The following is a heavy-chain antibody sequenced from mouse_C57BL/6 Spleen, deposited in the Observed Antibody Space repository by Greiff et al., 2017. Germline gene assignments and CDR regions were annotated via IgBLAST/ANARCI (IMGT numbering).Heavy chain of an antibody. D-gene: IGHD2-1*01. CDR3: ARRGDGNYGAMDY. Sequence: LQESGAELARPGASVKLSCKASGYTFTSYGISWVKQRTGQGLEWIGEIYPRSGNTYYNEKFKGKATLTADKSSSTAYMELRSLTSEDSAVYFCARRGDGNYGAMDYWGQGTSVTVSS. J-gene: IGHJ4*01. CDR2: IYPRSGNT. V-gene: IGHV1-81*01. CDR1: GYTFTSYG.